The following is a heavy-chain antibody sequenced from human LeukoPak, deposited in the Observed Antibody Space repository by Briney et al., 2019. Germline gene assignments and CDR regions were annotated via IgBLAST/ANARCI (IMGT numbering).Heavy chain of an antibody. V-gene: IGHV3-7*04. CDR1: GFTFSSYW. CDR3: ARGDAFSGDY. Sequence: GGXLRLSCAASGFTFSSYWMTWVRQAPGKGLEGVANIDQDGNEKYYVDSVRGRFTISRDNAKNSLYLQMDSLRVEDTAVYYCARGDAFSGDYWGQGTLVTVSS. D-gene: IGHD5-24*01. J-gene: IGHJ4*02. CDR2: IDQDGNEK.